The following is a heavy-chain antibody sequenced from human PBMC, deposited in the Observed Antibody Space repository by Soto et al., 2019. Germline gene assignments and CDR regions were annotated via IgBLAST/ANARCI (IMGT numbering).Heavy chain of an antibody. CDR3: ARMVYDFWSGYWFDP. V-gene: IGHV4-59*08. J-gene: IGHJ5*02. D-gene: IGHD3-3*01. CDR2: IYYSGST. CDR1: GGSISSYY. Sequence: SETLSLTCTVSGGSISSYYWSWIRQPPGKGLEWIGYIYYSGSTNYNPSLKSRVTISVDTSKNQFSLKLSSVTAADTAVYYCARMVYDFWSGYWFDPWGQGTLVTVSS.